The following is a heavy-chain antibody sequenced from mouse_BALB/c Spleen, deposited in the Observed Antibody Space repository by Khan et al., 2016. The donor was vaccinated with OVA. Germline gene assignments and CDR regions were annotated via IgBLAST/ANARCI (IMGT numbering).Heavy chain of an antibody. CDR1: GFSLTSYG. CDR2: IWSDGVT. CDR3: ARNRKGYVDY. Sequence: QVQLKQSGPGLVQPSQSLSITCTVSGFSLTSYGIHWVRQSPGKGLEWLGVIWSDGVTDYNATFISRLSISKDISKGKVFFKMNSLQANDTAIYYCARNRKGYVDYWGQGTTLTVSS. J-gene: IGHJ2*01. V-gene: IGHV2-2*02.